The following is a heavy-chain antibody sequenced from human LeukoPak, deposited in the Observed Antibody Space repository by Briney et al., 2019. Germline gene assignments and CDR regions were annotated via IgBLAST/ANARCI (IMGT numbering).Heavy chain of an antibody. CDR1: GFAFSSSW. Sequence: GGSLRLSCAASGFAFSSSWMHWVRQAPGKGLVWVSRINPDGSSTNYADSVMGRFTISRDNAKNTLYLQMNSLRAEDTAVYYCARENYYAVDVWRQGTTVTVSS. J-gene: IGHJ6*01. CDR2: INPDGSST. CDR3: ARENYYAVDV. D-gene: IGHD3-16*01. V-gene: IGHV3-74*01.